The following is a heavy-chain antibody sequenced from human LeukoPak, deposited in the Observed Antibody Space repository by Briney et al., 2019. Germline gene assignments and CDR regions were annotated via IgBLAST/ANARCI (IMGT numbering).Heavy chain of an antibody. CDR1: GGSFSGYY. CDR2: VHLNGAT. J-gene: IGHJ4*02. D-gene: IGHD1-26*01. V-gene: IGHV4-34*01. Sequence: SETLSLTCAVYGGSFSGYYWSWVRRPPGKGLEWIGEVHLNGATNYNPSVEGRVTMSIDKSKNHLSLEVISVTAADTAMYYCTRESGAFYPFGFWGQGTLVTVSS. CDR3: TRESGAFYPFGF.